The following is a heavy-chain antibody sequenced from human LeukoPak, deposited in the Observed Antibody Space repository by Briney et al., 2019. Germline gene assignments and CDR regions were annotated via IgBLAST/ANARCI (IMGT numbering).Heavy chain of an antibody. Sequence: SVTVSCKASGGTFSSYAISWVRQAPGQGPEWMGGIIPIFGTANYAQKFQGRVTITTDESTSTAYMELSSLRSEDTAVYYCARARQGGTTYDFFYFDYWGQGTLVTVSS. CDR2: IIPIFGTA. CDR3: ARARQGGTTYDFFYFDY. CDR1: GGTFSSYA. D-gene: IGHD1-7*01. V-gene: IGHV1-69*05. J-gene: IGHJ4*02.